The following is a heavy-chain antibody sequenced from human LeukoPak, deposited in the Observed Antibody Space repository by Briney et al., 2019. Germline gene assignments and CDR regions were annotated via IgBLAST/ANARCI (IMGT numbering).Heavy chain of an antibody. D-gene: IGHD1-26*01. Sequence: GASVKVSCKAFGYTFTSYYMHWVRQAPGQGLEWMGIINPSGGSTSYAQRFQGRVTLTRATSTSTVYMELSSLRSEDTAVYYCARESVVGATNPDYYYGMDVWGQGTTVTVSS. V-gene: IGHV1-46*01. J-gene: IGHJ6*02. CDR1: GYTFTSYY. CDR3: ARESVVGATNPDYYYGMDV. CDR2: INPSGGST.